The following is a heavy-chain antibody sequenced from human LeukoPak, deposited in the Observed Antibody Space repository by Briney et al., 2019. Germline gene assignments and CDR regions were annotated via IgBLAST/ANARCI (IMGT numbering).Heavy chain of an antibody. J-gene: IGHJ6*03. V-gene: IGHV3-30*02. CDR3: AKSGGFGYSGYDWGYYYYMDV. Sequence: GGSLRLSCAASGFTFSSYGMHWVRQAPGKGLGWVAFIRYDGSNKYYADSVKGRFTISRDNSKNTLYLQMNSLRAEDTAVYYCAKSGGFGYSGYDWGYYYYMDVWGKGTTVTISS. CDR1: GFTFSSYG. D-gene: IGHD5-12*01. CDR2: IRYDGSNK.